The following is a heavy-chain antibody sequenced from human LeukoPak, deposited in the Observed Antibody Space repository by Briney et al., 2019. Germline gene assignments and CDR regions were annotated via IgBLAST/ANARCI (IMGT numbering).Heavy chain of an antibody. Sequence: PSETLSLTCTVSGGSLNNYYWSWIRQPPGKGLEWIAYIYYSGSTNYNPSLKSRVAISVDTSKNQFSLKLSSVTAADTAVYYCATAYDTGGYYRYWGQGTLVTVSS. V-gene: IGHV4-59*01. J-gene: IGHJ4*02. CDR3: ATAYDTGGYYRY. D-gene: IGHD3-22*01. CDR1: GGSLNNYY. CDR2: IYYSGST.